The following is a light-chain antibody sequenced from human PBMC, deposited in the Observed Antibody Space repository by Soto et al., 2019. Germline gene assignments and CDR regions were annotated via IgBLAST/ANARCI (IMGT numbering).Light chain of an antibody. V-gene: IGKV1-5*03. CDR2: KAS. CDR3: QQYENYPYT. Sequence: DIQMTQSPSTLSASVGDRVTITCRASQSINIWLAWYQQKPGKAPKVMIYKASSLKSGVPSRFSGSGSGTEFTLTISSLQPDDFATYYCQQYENYPYTFGQGTKLEIK. CDR1: QSINIW. J-gene: IGKJ2*01.